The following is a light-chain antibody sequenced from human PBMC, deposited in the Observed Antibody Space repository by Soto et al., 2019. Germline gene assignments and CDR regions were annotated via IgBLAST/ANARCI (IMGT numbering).Light chain of an antibody. Sequence: EIVLTQSPGTLSLSPGERATLSCRASQSVSNSYLAWYQQKPGQAPRLLMSGASSRSTGIPDRFSGNRSGTDFTLTISRLEPEDFAVSYCQQYGNSPQITFGQGTRLEIK. J-gene: IGKJ5*01. CDR1: QSVSNSY. CDR3: QQYGNSPQIT. CDR2: GAS. V-gene: IGKV3-20*01.